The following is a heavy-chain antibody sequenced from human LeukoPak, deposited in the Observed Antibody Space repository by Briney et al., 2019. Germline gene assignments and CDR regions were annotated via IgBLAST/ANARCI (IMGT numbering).Heavy chain of an antibody. Sequence: PGRSLRLSCAASGFTFSSYGMHWVRQAPGKGLEWVAIIWYDGSYKSYADSVKGRFTISRDNSKNTLFLQMYSLRADDTAVYYCARDTLITAPKTGTVTRIGWFDPWGQGTRVTGSS. CDR1: GFTFSSYG. V-gene: IGHV3-33*01. J-gene: IGHJ5*02. D-gene: IGHD3-22*01. CDR3: ARDTLITAPKTGTVTRIGWFDP. CDR2: IWYDGSYK.